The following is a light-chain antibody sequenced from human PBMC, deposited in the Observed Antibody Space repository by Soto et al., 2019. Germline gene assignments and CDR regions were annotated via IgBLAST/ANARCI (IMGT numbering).Light chain of an antibody. J-gene: IGLJ3*02. CDR3: CSYAGSTSLV. Sequence: QSVLTQPASVSGSPGQSITVSCTGTSSDVGSYNLVSWYQQHPGKAPRVIIYDVIKRPSGVSNRFSGSKSGNTASLTISGLQAEDEADYYCCSYAGSTSLVFGGGTKGTVL. CDR2: DVI. V-gene: IGLV2-23*02. CDR1: SSDVGSYNL.